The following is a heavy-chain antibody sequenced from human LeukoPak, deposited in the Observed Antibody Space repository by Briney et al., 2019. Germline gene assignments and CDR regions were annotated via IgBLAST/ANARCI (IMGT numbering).Heavy chain of an antibody. V-gene: IGHV5-10-1*01. CDR2: IDPSDSYT. J-gene: IGHJ4*02. CDR3: ARQSYGYYVSY. D-gene: IGHD4-17*01. Sequence: GESLQISGKGSGYSFDTNWVSWVRQMPGKGLEWMGRIDPSDSYTNYSPSFQGHVTISADKSIRTAYLQWSSLKASDTAMYYCARQSYGYYVSYWGQGTLVTVSS. CDR1: GYSFDTNW.